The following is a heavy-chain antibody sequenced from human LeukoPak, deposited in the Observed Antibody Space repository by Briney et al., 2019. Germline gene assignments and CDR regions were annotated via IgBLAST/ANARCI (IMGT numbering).Heavy chain of an antibody. V-gene: IGHV3-48*03. J-gene: IGHJ5*02. CDR1: GFTFSSYE. CDR3: VRRTVGAKNWFDP. D-gene: IGHD1-26*01. Sequence: GGSPRLSCAAAGFTFSSYEMNWFRQAPGKGLEWVSYISSSAGNIKYADSVKGRFTISRDNAKNSLYLQMNSLRAEDSAVYYCVRRTVGAKNWFDPWGQGTLVTVSS. CDR2: ISSSAGNI.